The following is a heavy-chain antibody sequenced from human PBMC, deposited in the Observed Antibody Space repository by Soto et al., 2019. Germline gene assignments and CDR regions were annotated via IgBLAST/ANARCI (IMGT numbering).Heavy chain of an antibody. J-gene: IGHJ4*02. V-gene: IGHV3-11*05. Sequence: QVQLVESGGGLVKPGGSLRLSCAASGFTFSDDYMTWIRQAPGKGLEWVSYISSSSGYTNYADSVKGRFTISRDNAKNSLYLQMNSLRAEATAVYYCARVVHGFDYWGQGTLVTVSS. CDR1: GFTFSDDY. CDR3: ARVVHGFDY. CDR2: ISSSSGYT.